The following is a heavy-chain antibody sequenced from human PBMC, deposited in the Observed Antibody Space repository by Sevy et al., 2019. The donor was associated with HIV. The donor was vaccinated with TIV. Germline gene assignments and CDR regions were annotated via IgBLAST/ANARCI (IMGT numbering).Heavy chain of an antibody. CDR2: INSDGSGT. J-gene: IGHJ4*02. CDR1: GFTFSSYW. D-gene: IGHD6-13*01. Sequence: GGSLRLSCAASGFTFSSYWMHWVRQAPGKGLVWVARINSDGSGTSYADSVKGRFTISRDNAKDTPYLQMNSLRAQDTAVYYCARWGAVGGTNLDYWGQGTLVTVSS. V-gene: IGHV3-74*01. CDR3: ARWGAVGGTNLDY.